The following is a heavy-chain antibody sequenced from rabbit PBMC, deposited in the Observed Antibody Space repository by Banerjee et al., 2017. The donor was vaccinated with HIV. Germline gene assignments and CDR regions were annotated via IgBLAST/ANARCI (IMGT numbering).Heavy chain of an antibody. V-gene: IGHV1S45*01. CDR2: IYTADSTNT. J-gene: IGHJ4*01. CDR1: GLDFSGSCW. CDR3: ARAGITAYGAFTL. Sequence: EESGGDLVQPEGSLTLTCKASGLDFSGSCWICWVRRAPGKGLEWIACIYTADSTNTNYASWANGRFTISKTSSTTVTLQVTSLTAADTAVYFCARAGITAYGAFTLWGPGTLVTVS. D-gene: IGHD6-1*01.